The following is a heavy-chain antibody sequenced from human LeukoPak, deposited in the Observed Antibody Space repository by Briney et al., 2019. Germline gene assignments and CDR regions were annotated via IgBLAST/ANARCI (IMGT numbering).Heavy chain of an antibody. Sequence: PGRSLRLPCAASGFTFDDYAMHWVRQAPGKGLEWVSAISGSGGSTYYADSVKGRFTISRDNSKNTLYLQVNSLRAEDTAVYYCAKEGSGWHYYCYMDVWGKGTTVTVSS. J-gene: IGHJ6*03. CDR3: AKEGSGWHYYCYMDV. CDR2: ISGSGGST. D-gene: IGHD6-19*01. CDR1: GFTFDDYA. V-gene: IGHV3-23*01.